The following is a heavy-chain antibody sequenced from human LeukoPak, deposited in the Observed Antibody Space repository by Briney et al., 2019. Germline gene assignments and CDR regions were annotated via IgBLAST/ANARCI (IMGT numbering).Heavy chain of an antibody. CDR1: GYTFTSYY. CDR3: ARGPLGSSSWYFLDPYFDY. D-gene: IGHD6-13*01. J-gene: IGHJ4*02. CDR2: INPSGGST. V-gene: IGHV1-46*01. Sequence: ASVKVSCKASGYTFTSYYMHWVRQAPGQGLEWMGIINPSGGSTSYAQNFQGRVTMTRDTSTSTVYMELSSLRSEDTAVYYCARGPLGSSSWYFLDPYFDYWGQGALVTVSS.